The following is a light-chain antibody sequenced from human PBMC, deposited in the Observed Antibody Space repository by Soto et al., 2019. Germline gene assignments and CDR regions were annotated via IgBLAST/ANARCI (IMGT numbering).Light chain of an antibody. J-gene: IGLJ2*01. CDR3: SSYISTNTLG. CDR1: SSDVGDYNS. CDR2: EVS. V-gene: IGLV2-14*01. Sequence: QSALTQPASVSGSPGQSIAISCTGTSSDVGDYNSVSWYQQHPGKVPKLVIFEVSNRPSGVSNRFSGSKSGNTASLTISGLQAEDEADYFCSSYISTNTLGFGGGTKVTVL.